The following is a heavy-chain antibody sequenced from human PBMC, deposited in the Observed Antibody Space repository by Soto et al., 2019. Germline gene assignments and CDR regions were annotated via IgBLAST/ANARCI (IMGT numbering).Heavy chain of an antibody. V-gene: IGHV3-21*01. Sequence: PGGSLRLSCAASGFTFSSYSMNWVRQAPGKGLEWVSSISSSSSYIYYADSVKGRFTISRDNAKNSLYLQMNSLRAEDTAVYYCARDAGSYYSLSYYGIDVWGQGTTVTVSS. CDR2: ISSSSSYI. D-gene: IGHD1-26*01. CDR3: ARDAGSYYSLSYYGIDV. J-gene: IGHJ6*02. CDR1: GFTFSSYS.